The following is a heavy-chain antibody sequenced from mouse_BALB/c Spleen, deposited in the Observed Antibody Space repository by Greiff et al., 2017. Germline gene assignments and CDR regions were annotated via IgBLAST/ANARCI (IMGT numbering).Heavy chain of an antibody. Sequence: VQRVESGAELAKPGASVKMSCKASGYTFTSYWMHWVKQRPGQGLEWIGYINPSTGYTEYNQKFKDKATLTADKSSSTAYMQLSSLTSEDSAVYYCARRITTATDYAMDYWGQGTSVTVSS. J-gene: IGHJ4*01. D-gene: IGHD1-2*01. CDR2: INPSTGYT. V-gene: IGHV1-7*01. CDR3: ARRITTATDYAMDY. CDR1: GYTFTSYW.